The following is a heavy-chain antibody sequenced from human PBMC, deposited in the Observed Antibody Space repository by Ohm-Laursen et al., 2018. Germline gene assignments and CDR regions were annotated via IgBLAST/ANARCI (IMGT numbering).Heavy chain of an antibody. Sequence: SETLSLTCIVSGGSISSYYWSWIRQPPRKGLEWIGYIYYSGSTNYNPSLKSRVTISVDTSKNQFSLKLSSVTAADTAVYYCARESGGIDIWGQGTMVTVSS. J-gene: IGHJ3*02. CDR1: GGSISSYY. CDR2: IYYSGST. V-gene: IGHV4-59*01. CDR3: ARESGGIDI. D-gene: IGHD3-3*01.